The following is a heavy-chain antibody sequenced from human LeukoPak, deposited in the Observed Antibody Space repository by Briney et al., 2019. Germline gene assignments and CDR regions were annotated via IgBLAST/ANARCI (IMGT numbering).Heavy chain of an antibody. D-gene: IGHD3-22*01. CDR3: AKDEGCYDSSGYYYFDY. Sequence: PGGSLRLSCAASGFTFSSYAMSWVRQAPGKGLEWVSAISGSGGSTYYADSVKGRFTISRDNSKNTLYLQMNSLRAEDTAVYYCAKDEGCYDSSGYYYFDYWGQGTLVTVSS. J-gene: IGHJ4*02. CDR2: ISGSGGST. CDR1: GFTFSSYA. V-gene: IGHV3-23*01.